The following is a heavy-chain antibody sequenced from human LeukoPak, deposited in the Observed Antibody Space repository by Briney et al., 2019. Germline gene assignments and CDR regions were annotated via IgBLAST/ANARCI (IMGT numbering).Heavy chain of an antibody. CDR2: INGGGGRT. CDR3: AKDGTDYGDYGFDS. CDR1: GFTFSNYA. J-gene: IGHJ4*02. Sequence: GGSLRLSCAASGFTFSNYAMSWVRQAPGKGLEGVSAINGGGGRTYYADSVKGRFTISRDNSKNTVYLQMNSLRAEDTAIYYCAKDGTDYGDYGFDSWGQGTLVTVSS. D-gene: IGHD4-17*01. V-gene: IGHV3-23*01.